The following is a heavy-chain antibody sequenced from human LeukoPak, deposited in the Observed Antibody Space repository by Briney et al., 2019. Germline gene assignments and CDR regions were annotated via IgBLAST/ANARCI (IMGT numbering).Heavy chain of an antibody. CDR2: ISYDGNNK. D-gene: IGHD1-26*01. V-gene: IGHV3-30-3*01. CDR1: GFTFSSYA. J-gene: IGHJ4*02. Sequence: GGSLRLSCAASGFTFSSYAMHWVRQAPGKGLEWVAVISYDGNNKYYADSVKGRFTISRDNSKNTLYLQMNSLRAEDTAVYYCARGGEWELPYWGQGTLVTVSS. CDR3: ARGGEWELPY.